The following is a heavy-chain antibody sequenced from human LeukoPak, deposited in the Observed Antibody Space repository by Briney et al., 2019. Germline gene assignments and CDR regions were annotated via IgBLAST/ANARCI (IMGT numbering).Heavy chain of an antibody. D-gene: IGHD5-18*01. CDR1: GGSIISDTSY. CDR2: VYYRGST. V-gene: IGHV4-39*07. Sequence: PSETLSLTCSVSGGSIISDTSYWGWIRQPPGKGLEWIGTVYYRGSTHYNPSLKSRVTISVDTSKNQFSLKLSSVTAADTAVYYCARGVYNYGGHNWFDPWGQGTLVTVSS. CDR3: ARGVYNYGGHNWFDP. J-gene: IGHJ5*02.